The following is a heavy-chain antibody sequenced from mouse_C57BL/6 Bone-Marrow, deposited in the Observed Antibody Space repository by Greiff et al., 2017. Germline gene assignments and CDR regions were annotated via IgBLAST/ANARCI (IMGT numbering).Heavy chain of an antibody. CDR2: INPSSGYT. Sequence: VKLVESGAELARPGASVKMSCKASGYTFTSYTMHWVKQRPGQGLEWIGYINPSSGYTKYNQKFKDKATLTADKSSSTAYMQQSSLTSEDSAVYYCARLYYDYDGFAYWGQGTLVTVSA. V-gene: IGHV1-4*01. CDR3: ARLYYDYDGFAY. J-gene: IGHJ3*01. D-gene: IGHD2-4*01. CDR1: GYTFTSYT.